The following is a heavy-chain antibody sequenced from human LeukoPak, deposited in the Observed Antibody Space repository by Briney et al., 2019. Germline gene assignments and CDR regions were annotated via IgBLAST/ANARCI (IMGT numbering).Heavy chain of an antibody. V-gene: IGHV3-30*18. CDR2: ISNDERNT. Sequence: PGGSLRLSCAASGFKLSTYGMTWVRQAPGKGLEWVSIISNDERNTHYVDSVEGRFTISRDNSKNMLYLQMNSLRVDDTAIYYCAKNLYDDSGYYPNDALDVWGRGTMVIVSS. CDR3: AKNLYDDSGYYPNDALDV. CDR1: GFKLSTYG. D-gene: IGHD3-22*01. J-gene: IGHJ3*01.